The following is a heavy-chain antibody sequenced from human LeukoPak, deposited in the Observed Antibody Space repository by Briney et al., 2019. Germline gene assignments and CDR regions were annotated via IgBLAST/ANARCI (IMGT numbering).Heavy chain of an antibody. V-gene: IGHV7-4-1*02. Sequence: ASVKVSCKASGYTFTSYAMNWVRQAPGQGLEWMGWINTNTGNPTYAQGFTGRFVFSLDTSVSTAYLQISSLKAEDTAVYYCARDKILLWFGERKVWFDPWGQGTLVTVSS. CDR1: GYTFTSYA. CDR2: INTNTGNP. J-gene: IGHJ5*02. D-gene: IGHD3-10*01. CDR3: ARDKILLWFGERKVWFDP.